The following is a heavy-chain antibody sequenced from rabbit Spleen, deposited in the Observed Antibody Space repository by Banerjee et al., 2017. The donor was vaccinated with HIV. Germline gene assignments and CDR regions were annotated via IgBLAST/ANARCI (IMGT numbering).Heavy chain of an antibody. CDR1: GLDFSSSYW. J-gene: IGHJ4*01. CDR3: ARDAAGREDFNL. CDR2: IDVTKGGNT. D-gene: IGHD4-2*01. Sequence: QSLEESGGDLVKPGASLTLTCKASGLDFSSSYWICWVRQAPGKGLEWIACIDVTKGGNTYYASWAKGRFTISKTSSTTVALQVTSLTAADTATYFCARDAAGREDFNLWGQGTLVTVS. V-gene: IGHV1S40*01.